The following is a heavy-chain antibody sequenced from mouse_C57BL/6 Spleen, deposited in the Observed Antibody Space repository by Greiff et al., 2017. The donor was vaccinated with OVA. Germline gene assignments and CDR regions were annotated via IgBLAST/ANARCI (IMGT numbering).Heavy chain of an antibody. CDR2: ISNLAYSI. V-gene: IGHV5-15*01. CDR3: ARQRDYDGYYAMDY. Sequence: EVKLMESGGGLVQPGGSLKLSCAASGFTFSDYGMAWVRQAPRKGPEWVAFISNLAYSIYYADTVTGRFTISRENAKNTLYLEMSSLRSEDTAMYYCARQRDYDGYYAMDYWGQGTSVTVSS. CDR1: GFTFSDYG. J-gene: IGHJ4*01. D-gene: IGHD2-4*01.